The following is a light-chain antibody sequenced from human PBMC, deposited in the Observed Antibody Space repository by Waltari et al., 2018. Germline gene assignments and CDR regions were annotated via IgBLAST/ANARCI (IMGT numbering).Light chain of an antibody. Sequence: QSALTQPASVSGAPGQSITISCTGTHSDVGAFNFFSWFQQHPGKAPKLLIYDVTKRPSGVSNRFSGSKSGNTASLTISGLQTEDEAEYYCSSYTRSTTLLFGGGTRLTVL. CDR3: SSYTRSTTLL. CDR1: HSDVGAFNF. V-gene: IGLV2-14*03. CDR2: DVT. J-gene: IGLJ3*02.